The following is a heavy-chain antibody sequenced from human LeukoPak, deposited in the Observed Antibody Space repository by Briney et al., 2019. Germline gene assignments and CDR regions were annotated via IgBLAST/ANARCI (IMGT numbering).Heavy chain of an antibody. J-gene: IGHJ3*02. D-gene: IGHD6-13*01. CDR1: GFTVSSTY. V-gene: IGHV3-53*01. CDR3: ARGLVMAAAGTIDAFDM. Sequence: GGSLRLSCAASGFTVSSTYMSWVRQAPGKGLEWVSVIYSDGTTYYADSVKGRFTISRDNSKNTLYLQMNSLRAEDTAVYYCARGLVMAAAGTIDAFDMWGQGTMVTVSS. CDR2: IYSDGTT.